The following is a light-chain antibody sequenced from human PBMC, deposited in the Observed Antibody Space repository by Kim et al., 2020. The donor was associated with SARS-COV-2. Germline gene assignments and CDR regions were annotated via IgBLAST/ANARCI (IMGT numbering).Light chain of an antibody. J-gene: IGLJ3*02. Sequence: QSLLTQPPSASGTPGQRVSISCSGSGSNIGSNYVYWYQQLPGSAPKLLIYRNNQRPSGVPDRFSGSKSDMSASLAISGLRSDDESDYYCAAWDDSLKGPVFGGGTQLTVL. CDR3: AAWDDSLKGPV. V-gene: IGLV1-47*01. CDR1: GSNIGSNY. CDR2: RNN.